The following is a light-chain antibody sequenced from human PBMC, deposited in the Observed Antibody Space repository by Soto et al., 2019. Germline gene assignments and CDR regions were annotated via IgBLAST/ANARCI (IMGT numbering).Light chain of an antibody. V-gene: IGLV3-21*02. CDR2: DDA. CDR3: QVGVVSHDPHL. CDR1: NIGTKT. Sequence: SYVLTQPPSVSVAPGQTASIPCGGNNIGTKTVHWYQQKPGQAPMLVVYDDADRPSGIPERFSGSNSGNTATLTITRVEAGDEAAYYCQVGVVSHDPHLFGGGTKLTVL. J-gene: IGLJ2*01.